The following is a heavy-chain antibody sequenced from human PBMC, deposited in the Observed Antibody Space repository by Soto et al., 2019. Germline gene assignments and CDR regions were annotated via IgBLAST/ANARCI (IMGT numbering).Heavy chain of an antibody. D-gene: IGHD3-22*01. V-gene: IGHV3-49*04. CDR1: GFTFGDYA. J-gene: IGHJ4*02. Sequence: SLRLSCTASGFTFGDYAMSWVRQAPGKGLEWVGFIRSKAYGGTTEYAASVKGRFTISRDDSKSIAYLQMNSLKTEDTAVYYCTSSHSGYYCVPDYWGQGTLVTVSS. CDR3: TSSHSGYYCVPDY. CDR2: IRSKAYGGTT.